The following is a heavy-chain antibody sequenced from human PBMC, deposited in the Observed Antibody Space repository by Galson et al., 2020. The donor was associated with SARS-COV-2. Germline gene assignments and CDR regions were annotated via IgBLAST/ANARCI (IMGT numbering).Heavy chain of an antibody. Sequence: GESLKISCAASGFTFSSYAMHWVRQAPGKGLEWVAVISYDGSNKYYADSVKGRFTISRDNSKNTLYLQMNSLRAEDTAVYYCARASGSYYDFDYWGQGTLVTVSS. CDR2: ISYDGSNK. J-gene: IGHJ4*02. CDR1: GFTFSSYA. V-gene: IGHV3-30*04. D-gene: IGHD1-26*01. CDR3: ARASGSYYDFDY.